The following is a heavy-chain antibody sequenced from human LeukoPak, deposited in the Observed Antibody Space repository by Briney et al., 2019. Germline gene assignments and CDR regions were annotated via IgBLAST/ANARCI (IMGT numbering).Heavy chain of an antibody. V-gene: IGHV1-3*04. Sequence: GGSVKVSCKASGYTFTSNAMHWVRQAPGQRPEWMGWINTGNGNTKYSQKFQGRVTISRDTSANTAYMEVSSLRSEDTAVYYCARDRVVGLAPFDPWGQGTLVTVSS. CDR1: GYTFTSNA. D-gene: IGHD2-15*01. CDR2: INTGNGNT. J-gene: IGHJ5*02. CDR3: ARDRVVGLAPFDP.